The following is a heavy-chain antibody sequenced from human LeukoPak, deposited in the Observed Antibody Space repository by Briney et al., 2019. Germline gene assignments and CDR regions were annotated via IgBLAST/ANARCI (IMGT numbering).Heavy chain of an antibody. CDR1: GFTFSSSP. Sequence: PGGSLRLSCAASGFTFSSSPMSWLRQALGKGLEWVSAISGSGGGTYYADSVKGRFTISRDNSKNTLYLQMNSLRAEDTAVYYCARVGIVVLSGYGMDVWGQGTTVTVSS. J-gene: IGHJ6*02. D-gene: IGHD2-2*01. CDR3: ARVGIVVLSGYGMDV. V-gene: IGHV3-23*01. CDR2: ISGSGGGT.